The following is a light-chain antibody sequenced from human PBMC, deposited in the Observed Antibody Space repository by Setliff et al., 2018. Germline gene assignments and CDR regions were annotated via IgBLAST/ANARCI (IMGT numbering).Light chain of an antibody. CDR2: DVS. Sequence: QSALAQPASVSGSPGQSITISCTGTSSDVGAYNCISWYQHHPDKAPKLLIYDVSNRPSGVSSRFSGSKSGNTASLTISGLHAEDEADYYCSSYAGNYIYVFGTGTKVTVL. V-gene: IGLV2-14*01. CDR1: SSDVGAYNC. CDR3: SSYAGNYIYV. J-gene: IGLJ1*01.